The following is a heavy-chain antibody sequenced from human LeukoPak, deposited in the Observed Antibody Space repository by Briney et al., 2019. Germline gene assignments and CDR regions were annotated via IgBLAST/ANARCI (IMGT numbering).Heavy chain of an antibody. D-gene: IGHD6-19*01. CDR3: VFVAGRTMSDY. J-gene: IGHJ4*02. Sequence: GGSLRLSCAASGFAVSNYWMSWVRQAPGKGLECVANIKEDGSEKYYVDSVKGRFTISRDSVRHSLYLQMNSLRAEDTAVYYCVFVAGRTMSDYWGQGTLVTVSS. V-gene: IGHV3-7*01. CDR2: IKEDGSEK. CDR1: GFAVSNYW.